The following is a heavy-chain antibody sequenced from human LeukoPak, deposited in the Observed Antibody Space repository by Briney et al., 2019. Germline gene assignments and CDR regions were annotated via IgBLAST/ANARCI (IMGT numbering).Heavy chain of an antibody. Sequence: ASVKVSCKASGYTFSDYYLHWVRQAPGQGVEWMGLINPKRGGTKYPQKFQGGATMTRDTSISTAYMELTRLASDDSATYYCARGALYYYDSSGFGNWFDSWGQGTLVTVSS. CDR1: GYTFSDYY. CDR2: INPKRGGT. D-gene: IGHD3-22*01. J-gene: IGHJ5*01. V-gene: IGHV1-2*02. CDR3: ARGALYYYDSSGFGNWFDS.